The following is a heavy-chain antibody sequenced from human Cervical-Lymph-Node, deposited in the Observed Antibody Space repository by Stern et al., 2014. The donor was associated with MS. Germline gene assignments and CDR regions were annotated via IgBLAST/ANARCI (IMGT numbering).Heavy chain of an antibody. V-gene: IGHV1-69*06. J-gene: IGHJ6*02. CDR3: ATEVGSLGMDV. D-gene: IGHD3-16*01. Sequence: VQLVESGAEVKKPGSSVKVSCKASGGSFTSFSISWVRQAPGQGLEWMGWITPIFGSADYAQKFQGRVTITADKSTSTVYMELSSLRSEDTAVYYCATEVGSLGMDVWGQGTTVTVSS. CDR1: GGSFTSFS. CDR2: ITPIFGSA.